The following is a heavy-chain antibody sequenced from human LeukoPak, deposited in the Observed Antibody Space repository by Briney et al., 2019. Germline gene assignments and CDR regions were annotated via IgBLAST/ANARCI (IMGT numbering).Heavy chain of an antibody. V-gene: IGHV5-51*01. CDR3: ARGGYSSSCQYYYYYYYMDV. Sequence: GESLKISCKGSGHSFTSYWIAWVRQMPGKGLDWMGIIYPGDSDTTYSPSLQGQVTIAADKSISAAYLQGSSLKASDTAMYYCARGGYSSSCQYYYYYYYMDVWGKGTTVTVSS. J-gene: IGHJ6*03. CDR2: IYPGDSDT. D-gene: IGHD6-6*01. CDR1: GHSFTSYW.